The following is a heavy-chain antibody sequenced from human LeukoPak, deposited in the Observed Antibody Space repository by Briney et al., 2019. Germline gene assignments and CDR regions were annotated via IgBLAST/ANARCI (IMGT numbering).Heavy chain of an antibody. CDR1: GYSISSGYY. Sequence: PSETLSLTCTVSGYSISSGYYWGWIRQPPGKGLEWIGSIYDSGSTYYNPSLKSRVSISVDTSKNQFSLKLSSVTAADTAVYYCARGGDRSFDYWGQGTLVTVSS. D-gene: IGHD3-10*01. CDR2: IYDSGST. J-gene: IGHJ4*02. V-gene: IGHV4-38-2*02. CDR3: ARGGDRSFDY.